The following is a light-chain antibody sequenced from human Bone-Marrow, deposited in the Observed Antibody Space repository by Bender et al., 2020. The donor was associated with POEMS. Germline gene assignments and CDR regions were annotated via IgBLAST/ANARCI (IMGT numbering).Light chain of an antibody. V-gene: IGLV2-11*01. Sequence: QSALTQPPSVSGSPGQSVTISCTGTSNDVGRYNYVSWYQQHPGKAPKLLIFDVDKRPSGVPDRVSASKSGITASLSISGLQPEDDGDYYCCSYTGSSTYEVFGTGTKVTVL. CDR3: CSYTGSSTYEV. CDR2: DVD. CDR1: SNDVGRYNY. J-gene: IGLJ1*01.